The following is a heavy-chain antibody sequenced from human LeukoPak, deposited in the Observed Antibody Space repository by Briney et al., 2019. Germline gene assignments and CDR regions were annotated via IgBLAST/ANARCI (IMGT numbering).Heavy chain of an antibody. D-gene: IGHD3-9*01. J-gene: IGHJ3*02. CDR1: GFTFSSYG. Sequence: GGSLRLSCAASGFTFSSYGMHWVRQAPGKGLEWVAVIWYDGSNKYYADSVKGRFTIFRGNSKNTLYLQMNSLRAEDTAVYYCARDRRDILTGYYRLDAFDIWGQGTMVTVSS. CDR2: IWYDGSNK. V-gene: IGHV3-33*01. CDR3: ARDRRDILTGYYRLDAFDI.